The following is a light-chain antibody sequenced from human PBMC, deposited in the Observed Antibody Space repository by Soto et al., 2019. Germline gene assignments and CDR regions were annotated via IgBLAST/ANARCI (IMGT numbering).Light chain of an antibody. CDR1: RSVRHTY. J-gene: IGKJ1*01. CDR2: ETY. V-gene: IGKV3-20*01. Sequence: EIVVTQWPGIRASSAGESLTLSGNGSRSVRHTYLAWYQLKPGQAPRLLIYETYRGATGIPDRFSGSGSGTDFTLTISRLEPEDFAVYHCQQYGSSSRTFGPGTKVDI. CDR3: QQYGSSSRT.